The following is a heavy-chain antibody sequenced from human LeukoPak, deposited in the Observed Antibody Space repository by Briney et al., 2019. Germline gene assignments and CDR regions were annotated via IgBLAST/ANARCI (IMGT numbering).Heavy chain of an antibody. J-gene: IGHJ3*02. CDR2: IKQDGSEK. D-gene: IGHD1-1*01. CDR3: ATETGTAGFGI. V-gene: IGHV3-7*03. Sequence: GGSLRLSCAASQFTFSSYWMSWVRQAPGKGLEWVANIKQDGSEKYYVDSVKGRFTISRDNAKNSLYLQMNSLRAEDTAVYYCATETGTAGFGIWGQGTMVTVSS. CDR1: QFTFSSYW.